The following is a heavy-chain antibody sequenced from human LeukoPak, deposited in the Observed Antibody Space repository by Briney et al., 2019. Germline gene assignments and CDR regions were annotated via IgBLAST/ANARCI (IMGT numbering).Heavy chain of an antibody. CDR3: AREACSGGSCYSVFAFDI. CDR1: GGSIGRSSYY. Sequence: PSETLSLTCTVSGGSIGRSSYYWGWIRQPPGKGLEWIGNIYYSGKTDYNPSLKSRVTISVDTSKNQFSLKLSSVTAADTAVYYCAREACSGGSCYSVFAFDIWGQGTMVTVSS. V-gene: IGHV4-39*07. J-gene: IGHJ3*02. CDR2: IYYSGKT. D-gene: IGHD2-15*01.